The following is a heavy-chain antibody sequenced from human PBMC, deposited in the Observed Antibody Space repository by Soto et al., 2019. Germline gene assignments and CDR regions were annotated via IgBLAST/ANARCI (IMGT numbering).Heavy chain of an antibody. D-gene: IGHD6-6*01. CDR1: GYTFTSCD. CDR3: AKPSSSGGYDC. CDR2: MNPHSGNA. J-gene: IGHJ4*02. Sequence: ASVKVCCKASGYTFTSCDINWVRQAAGQGLEWMGWMNPHSGNAAYAQRFQCRVTMTRNTSISTAYMELSSLRSEDTAVYYCAKPSSSGGYDCRGQGTLVTVSS. V-gene: IGHV1-8*01.